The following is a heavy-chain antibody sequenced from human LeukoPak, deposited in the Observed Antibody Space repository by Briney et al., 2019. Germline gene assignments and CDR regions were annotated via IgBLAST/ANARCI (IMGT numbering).Heavy chain of an antibody. CDR2: ISSDGITT. Sequence: GGSLRLSCAASGFTFSSSWMHWVRQVPGKGLVWGSRISSDGITTNYADSVKGRFTISRGNAKNTVYLQMNSLRAEDTAVYYCARMEVAWGQGTIVTVSS. CDR1: GFTFSSSW. J-gene: IGHJ3*01. CDR3: ARMEVA. V-gene: IGHV3-74*01. D-gene: IGHD3-3*01.